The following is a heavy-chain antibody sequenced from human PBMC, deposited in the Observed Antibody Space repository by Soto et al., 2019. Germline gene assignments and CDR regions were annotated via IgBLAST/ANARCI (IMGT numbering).Heavy chain of an antibody. V-gene: IGHV3-23*01. CDR2: ISGSGGST. CDR1: GFTFSSYA. J-gene: IGHJ4*02. D-gene: IGHD3-10*01. CDR3: AKDSNYYGSGSYRHFDY. Sequence: GGSLRLSCAASGFTFSSYAMSWVRQAPGKGLEWVSAISGSGGSTYYADSVKGRFTISRDNSKNTLYLQMNSLRAEDTAVYYCAKDSNYYGSGSYRHFDYWGQGTLVTVSS.